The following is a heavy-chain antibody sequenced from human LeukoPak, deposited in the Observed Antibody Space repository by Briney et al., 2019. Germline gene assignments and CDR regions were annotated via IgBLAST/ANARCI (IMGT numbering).Heavy chain of an antibody. V-gene: IGHV3-30*02. D-gene: IGHD5-18*01. Sequence: GGSLRLSCAASGFTFSSYGRHWVRQAPGKGLEWVAFIRYDGSNKYYADSVKGRFTISRDNSKNTLYLQMNGLRAEDTAVYYCAKELIEGPYSYGSDYWGQGTLVTVSS. CDR2: IRYDGSNK. CDR1: GFTFSSYG. J-gene: IGHJ4*02. CDR3: AKELIEGPYSYGSDY.